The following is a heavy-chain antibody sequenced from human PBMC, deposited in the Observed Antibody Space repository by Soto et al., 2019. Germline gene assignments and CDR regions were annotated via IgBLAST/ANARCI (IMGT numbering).Heavy chain of an antibody. Sequence: GGSLRLSCAASGFTFDDYTMHWVRQAPGKGLEWVSLISWDGGSKYYADSVKGRFTISRDNSNNSLYLQMNSLRTEDTALYYCAKDTKPQWLAQVPYFDYWGQGTLVTVSS. V-gene: IGHV3-43*01. D-gene: IGHD6-19*01. J-gene: IGHJ4*02. CDR1: GFTFDDYT. CDR2: ISWDGGSK. CDR3: AKDTKPQWLAQVPYFDY.